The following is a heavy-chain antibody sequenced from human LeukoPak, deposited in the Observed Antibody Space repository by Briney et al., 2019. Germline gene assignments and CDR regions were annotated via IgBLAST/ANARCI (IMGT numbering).Heavy chain of an antibody. V-gene: IGHV4-34*01. J-gene: IGHJ6*02. CDR1: GGSFSGYY. Sequence: PSETLSLTCTVSGGSFSGYYWSWIRQPPGKGLEWIGEINHSGSTNYNPSLKSRVTISVDTSKNQFSLKLSSVTAADTAVYYCARDPGYSSSWYDTEGHGMDVWGQGTTVTVSS. CDR3: ARDPGYSSSWYDTEGHGMDV. D-gene: IGHD6-13*01. CDR2: INHSGST.